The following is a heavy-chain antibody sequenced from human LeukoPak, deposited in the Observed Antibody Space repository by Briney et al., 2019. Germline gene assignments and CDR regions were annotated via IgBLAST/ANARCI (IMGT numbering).Heavy chain of an antibody. V-gene: IGHV3-23*01. Sequence: GGSLRLSCAGSGFTFSSYGLSWVRPAPGKGLEWVSAISGSGGRTYYADSVRGRFSISRDNSKNTLYLQMDALRAEDTAVYYCAKRVPAAPTYYYMDVWGKGATVTVSS. CDR1: GFTFSSYG. D-gene: IGHD2-2*01. J-gene: IGHJ6*03. CDR3: AKRVPAAPTYYYMDV. CDR2: ISGSGGRT.